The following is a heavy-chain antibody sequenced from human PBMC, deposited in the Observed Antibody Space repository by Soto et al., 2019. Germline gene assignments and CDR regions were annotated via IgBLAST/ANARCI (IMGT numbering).Heavy chain of an antibody. V-gene: IGHV4-59*01. CDR2: IYYTGST. CDR1: GGSISNYY. D-gene: IGHD6-19*01. CDR3: ARGRHWLDY. Sequence: QVQLQESGPGLVKPSETLSLTCTVSGGSISNYYWSWIRQPPGKGLEWIGYIYYTGSTNYNPSLTRRVTISVDTSENQFSLRLSSVPAADTAIYYCARGRHWLDYWGQGTLVTVSS. J-gene: IGHJ4*02.